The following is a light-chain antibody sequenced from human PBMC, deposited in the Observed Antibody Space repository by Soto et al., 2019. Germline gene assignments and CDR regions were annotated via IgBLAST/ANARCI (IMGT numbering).Light chain of an antibody. V-gene: IGKV1-5*03. Sequence: DIQMTQSPSTLSASVGDRVTITCRASQSISSWLAWYQQKPGKAPKLLIYKASSLESGVPSRFSGSGSGKEFTLTSSSLQPDDFATYYCQQYNSFPTFGQGTKVEIK. CDR2: KAS. CDR3: QQYNSFPT. J-gene: IGKJ1*01. CDR1: QSISSW.